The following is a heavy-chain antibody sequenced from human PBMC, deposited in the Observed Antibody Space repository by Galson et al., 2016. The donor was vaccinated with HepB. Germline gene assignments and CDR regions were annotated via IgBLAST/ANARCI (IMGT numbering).Heavy chain of an antibody. V-gene: IGHV1-18*01. CDR3: ARGGGYCVPNRCYLGPFDN. CDR1: GYSFTSYG. Sequence: SVKVSCKASGYSFTSYGINWVRQAPGQGLEWMGWISAYNGHTNYAQHLRDRVTMTTDTSTTTVYMELRSLTSDDTAVYFCARGGGYCVPNRCYLGPFDNWGQGTLVTVSS. CDR2: ISAYNGHT. J-gene: IGHJ4*02. D-gene: IGHD2-15*01.